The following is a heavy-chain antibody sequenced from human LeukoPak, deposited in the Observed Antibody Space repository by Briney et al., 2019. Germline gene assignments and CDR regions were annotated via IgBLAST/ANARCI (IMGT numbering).Heavy chain of an antibody. CDR2: IYPADSDT. CDR3: ARGYCSGATCYSFDY. V-gene: IGHV5-51*01. Sequence: GESLKISCKGSGYSFTSYWIGWVRQMPGKGLEWMGIIYPADSDTRYGPSFQGQVTISADKSISTAYLQWSSLRASDTAIYYCARGYCSGATCYSFDYWGQGTLVTVSS. CDR1: GYSFTSYW. J-gene: IGHJ4*02. D-gene: IGHD2-15*01.